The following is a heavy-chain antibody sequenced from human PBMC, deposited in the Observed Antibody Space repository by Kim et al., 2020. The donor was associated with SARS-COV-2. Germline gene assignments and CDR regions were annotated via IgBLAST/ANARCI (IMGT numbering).Heavy chain of an antibody. CDR3: ARDRKGSGWFDY. J-gene: IGHJ4*02. Sequence: NYAQKFQGRVTMTRDTSISTAYMALSRLRSDDTAVYYCARDRKGSGWFDYWGQGTLVTVSS. V-gene: IGHV1-2*02. D-gene: IGHD6-19*01.